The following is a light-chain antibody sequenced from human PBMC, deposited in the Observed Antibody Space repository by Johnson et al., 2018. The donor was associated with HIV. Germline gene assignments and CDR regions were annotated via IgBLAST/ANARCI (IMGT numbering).Light chain of an antibody. CDR3: ETWDSSLSAHYV. V-gene: IGLV1-51*01. J-gene: IGLJ1*01. Sequence: QSVLTQPPSVSAAPGQKVTISCSGSSSNIGNNYVSWYQHLPGTAPKLLIYDNDKRPSGIPDRFSGSKSGTSATLGIAGLQTGDEADYYCETWDSSLSAHYVFGTGTKVTVL. CDR1: SSNIGNNY. CDR2: DND.